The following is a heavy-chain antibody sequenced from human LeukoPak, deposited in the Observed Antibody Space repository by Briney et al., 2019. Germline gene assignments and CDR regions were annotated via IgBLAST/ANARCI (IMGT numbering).Heavy chain of an antibody. CDR2: ISHDGII. J-gene: IGHJ6*02. D-gene: IGHD3-22*01. CDR1: GFTFSSYV. V-gene: IGHV3-74*01. Sequence: GGSLRLSCETAGFTFSSYVMHWVRRTPGKGLVWVSRISHDGIISYADSVKGRFTISRDNAKNSVYLQMGSLGADDTAMYFCTRDLAVVPGPRMDVWGQGTTVTVSS. CDR3: TRDLAVVPGPRMDV.